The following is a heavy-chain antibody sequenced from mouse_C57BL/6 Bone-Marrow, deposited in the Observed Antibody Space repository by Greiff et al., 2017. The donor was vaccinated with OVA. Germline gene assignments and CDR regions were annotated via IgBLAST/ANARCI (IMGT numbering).Heavy chain of an antibody. Sequence: EVQLVESGAELVRPGASVKLSCTASGFNIKDDYMHWVKQRPEQGLEWIGWIDPENGDTEYASKFQGKATITADTSSNTAYLQLSSLTSEDTAVYYCTTSTVVAAYYAMDYWGQGTSVTVSS. D-gene: IGHD1-1*01. CDR3: TTSTVVAAYYAMDY. J-gene: IGHJ4*01. CDR2: IDPENGDT. V-gene: IGHV14-4*01. CDR1: GFNIKDDY.